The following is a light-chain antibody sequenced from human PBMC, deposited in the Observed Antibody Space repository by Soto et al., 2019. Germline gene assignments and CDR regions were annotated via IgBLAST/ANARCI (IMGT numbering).Light chain of an antibody. CDR2: AAS. CDR1: QSISSY. CDR3: QQSYSTPPT. V-gene: IGKV1-39*01. Sequence: DIQMTQSPSSLSASVGDRFTITWRASQSISSYLNWYQQKPGKAPKLLIYAASSLQSGVPSRFSGSGSGTDFTLTISSLQPEDFATYYCQQSYSTPPTFGGGTKVDIK. J-gene: IGKJ4*01.